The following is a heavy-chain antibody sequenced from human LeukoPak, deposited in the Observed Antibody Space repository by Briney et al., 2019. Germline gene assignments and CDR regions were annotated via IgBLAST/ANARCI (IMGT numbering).Heavy chain of an antibody. CDR3: ARDMGGYYGSGSYFDY. Sequence: PGGSLRVSCAASGFTVSSSYMSWVRQAPGKGLEWVSVIYSGGSTYYADSVKGRFTISRDNSKNTLYLQMNSLRAEDTAVYYCARDMGGYYGSGSYFDYWGQGTLVTVSS. CDR2: IYSGGST. D-gene: IGHD3-10*01. CDR1: GFTVSSSY. V-gene: IGHV3-66*01. J-gene: IGHJ4*02.